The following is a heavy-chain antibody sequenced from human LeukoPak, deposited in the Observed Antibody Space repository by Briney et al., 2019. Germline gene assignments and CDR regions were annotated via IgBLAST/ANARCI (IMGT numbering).Heavy chain of an antibody. V-gene: IGHV3-30*02. J-gene: IGHJ4*02. CDR1: GFAFSSYS. D-gene: IGHD5-24*01. Sequence: GGSLRLSCAASGFAFSSYSMNWVRRAPGKGLEWVAFIRYDGSNKYYADSVKGRFTISRDNSKNTLYLQMNSLRAEGTAVYYCARIKEGDYWGQGTLVTVSS. CDR2: IRYDGSNK. CDR3: ARIKEGDY.